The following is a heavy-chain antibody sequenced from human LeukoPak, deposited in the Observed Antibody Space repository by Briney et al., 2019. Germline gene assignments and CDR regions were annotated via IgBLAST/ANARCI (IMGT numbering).Heavy chain of an antibody. CDR1: GGSFNGYY. D-gene: IGHD1-26*01. V-gene: IGHV4-34*01. Sequence: SETLSLTCAVYGGSFNGYYWSWIRQPPGKGLEWIGEINHSGSTNYNPSLKSRITISVDTSKNQFSLKLSSVTAADTAVYYCARGRGSYSDYWGQGTLVTVSS. CDR2: INHSGST. CDR3: ARGRGSYSDY. J-gene: IGHJ4*02.